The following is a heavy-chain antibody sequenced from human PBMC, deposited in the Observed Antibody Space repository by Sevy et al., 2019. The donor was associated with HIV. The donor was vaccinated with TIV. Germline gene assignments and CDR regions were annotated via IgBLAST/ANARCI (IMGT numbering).Heavy chain of an antibody. Sequence: SDTLSLTCTVSGGSISSSSYYWGWIRQPPGKGLEWIGSIYYSGSTYYNPSLKSRVTISVDTSKNQFSLKLSSVTAADTAVYYCARRGGNSSGSNGGNFDYWGQGTLVTVSS. CDR1: GGSISSSSYY. CDR3: ARRGGNSSGSNGGNFDY. D-gene: IGHD6-19*01. CDR2: IYYSGST. V-gene: IGHV4-39*01. J-gene: IGHJ4*02.